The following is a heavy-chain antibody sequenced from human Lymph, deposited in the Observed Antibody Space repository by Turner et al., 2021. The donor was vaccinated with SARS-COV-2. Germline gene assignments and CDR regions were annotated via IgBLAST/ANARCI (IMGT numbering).Heavy chain of an antibody. J-gene: IGHJ6*02. CDR1: GFTVSYIY. CDR2: IYSGGST. D-gene: IGHD3-3*01. CDR3: ARDLMEVGGMDV. V-gene: IGHV3-53*01. Sequence: ASGFTVSYIYMSWVLQAPGKGLECVSVIYSGGSTYYADSVKGRFTISRYSSKNTLYLQMNSLRAEDTAVYYCARDLMEVGGMDVWGQGTTVTVSS.